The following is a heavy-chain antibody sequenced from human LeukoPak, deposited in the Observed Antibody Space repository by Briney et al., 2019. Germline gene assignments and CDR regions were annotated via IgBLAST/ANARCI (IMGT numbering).Heavy chain of an antibody. CDR3: AAPSSMLVHDYYYYMDV. D-gene: IGHD6-13*01. V-gene: IGHV1-58*02. CDR1: GYTFTSYG. CDR2: IVVGSGNT. J-gene: IGHJ6*03. Sequence: SVKVSCKASGYTFTSYGISWVRQAPGQGLEWIGWIVVGSGNTNYAQKFQERVTITRDMSTSTAYMELSSLRSEDTAVYYCAAPSSMLVHDYYYYMDVWGKGTTVTVSS.